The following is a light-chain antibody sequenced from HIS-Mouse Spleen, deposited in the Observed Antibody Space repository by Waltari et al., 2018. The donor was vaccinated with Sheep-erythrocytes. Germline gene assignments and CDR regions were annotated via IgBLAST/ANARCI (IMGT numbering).Light chain of an antibody. CDR3: QQFNNYPRT. Sequence: ASQLTQSTSSLTASVRHRVTITCRASQGIRSALAWYQQKPGKAPKLLIYDASSLESGVPSRFSGSGSGTDFTLTISSLQPEDFATYYCQQFNNYPRTFGQGTKVEIK. V-gene: IGKV1D-13*01. CDR2: DAS. CDR1: QGIRSA. J-gene: IGKJ1*01.